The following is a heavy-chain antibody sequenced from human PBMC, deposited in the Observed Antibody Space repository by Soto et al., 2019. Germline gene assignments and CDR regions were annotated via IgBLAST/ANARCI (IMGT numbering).Heavy chain of an antibody. V-gene: IGHV1-45*02. J-gene: IGHJ3*02. CDR1: GYTFTFRY. Sequence: SVKVSCKASGYTFTFRYLHWVRQAPGQALGWMGWITPFKSDTNYAQKFQDRVTITRDRSVSTAYMELSNLRSDDTAMYYCARSPFAGSDAFDIWGQGTMVTVSS. D-gene: IGHD1-1*01. CDR2: ITPFKSDT. CDR3: ARSPFAGSDAFDI.